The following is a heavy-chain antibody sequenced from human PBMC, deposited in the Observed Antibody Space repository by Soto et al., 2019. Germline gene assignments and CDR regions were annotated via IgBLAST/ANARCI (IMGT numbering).Heavy chain of an antibody. V-gene: IGHV3-23*01. Sequence: PGGSLRLSCAASGFTFNNYAMSWVRQAPGKGLGWVSAISYSGDRTFYADSAKGRFTISRDNSKNTLYLEMKSLRAEDTAIYYCAKVTIEVPAPGTAVWGQGTTVTVSS. CDR1: GFTFNNYA. D-gene: IGHD6-13*01. CDR2: ISYSGDRT. J-gene: IGHJ6*02. CDR3: AKVTIEVPAPGTAV.